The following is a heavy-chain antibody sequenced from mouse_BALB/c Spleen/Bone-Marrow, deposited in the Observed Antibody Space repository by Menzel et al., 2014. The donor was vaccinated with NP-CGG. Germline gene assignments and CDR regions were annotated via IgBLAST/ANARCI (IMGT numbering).Heavy chain of an antibody. CDR2: IRLKSNNYAT. CDR1: GFTFSNYW. Sequence: EVHLVESGGGLVQPGGSMKLSCVASGFTFSNYWMNWVRQSPEKGLEWVAEIRLKSNNYATHYAESVKGRFTISRDDSKSSVYLQMNNLRAEDTGIYYCTTGLAYWGQGTLVTVSA. V-gene: IGHV6-6*02. CDR3: TTGLAY. J-gene: IGHJ3*01. D-gene: IGHD3-1*01.